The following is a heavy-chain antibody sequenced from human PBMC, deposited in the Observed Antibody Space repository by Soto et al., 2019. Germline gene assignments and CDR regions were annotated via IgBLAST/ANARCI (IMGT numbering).Heavy chain of an antibody. Sequence: PSETLSLTCTVSGGSVSSGSYYWSWIRQPPGKGLEWIGYIYYSGSTNYNPSLKSRVTISVDTSKNQFSLKLSSVTAADTAVYYCARVCVTVIDCLDYYGMDVWGQGTTVTVS. CDR3: ARVCVTVIDCLDYYGMDV. V-gene: IGHV4-61*01. J-gene: IGHJ6*02. CDR2: IYYSGST. CDR1: GGSVSSGSYY. D-gene: IGHD3-9*01.